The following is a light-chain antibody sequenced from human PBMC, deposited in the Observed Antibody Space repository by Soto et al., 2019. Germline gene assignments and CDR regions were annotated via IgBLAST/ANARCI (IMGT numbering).Light chain of an antibody. CDR3: SSYTSSSTLVV. Sequence: QSVLTQPASVSGSPGQSITMSCTGTSSDVGGYNYVSWYQQHPGKDPKLMIYDVSNRPSGVSNRFSGSKSGNTASLTIYGRQAEDEADYYCSSYTSSSTLVVFGGGTKLTVL. J-gene: IGLJ2*01. CDR1: SSDVGGYNY. V-gene: IGLV2-14*01. CDR2: DVS.